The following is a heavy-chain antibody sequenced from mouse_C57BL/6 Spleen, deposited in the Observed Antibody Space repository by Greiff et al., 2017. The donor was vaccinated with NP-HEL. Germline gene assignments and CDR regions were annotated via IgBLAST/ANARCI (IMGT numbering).Heavy chain of an antibody. V-gene: IGHV1-81*01. CDR3: ARGDDYKGNYFDY. CDR1: GYTFTSYG. D-gene: IGHD2-4*01. CDR2: IYPRSGNT. J-gene: IGHJ2*01. Sequence: VKLVESGAELARPGASVKLSCKASGYTFTSYGISWVKQRTGQGLEWIGEIYPRSGNTYYNEKFKGKATLTADKSSSTAYMELRSLTSEDSAVYFCARGDDYKGNYFDYWGQGTTLTVSS.